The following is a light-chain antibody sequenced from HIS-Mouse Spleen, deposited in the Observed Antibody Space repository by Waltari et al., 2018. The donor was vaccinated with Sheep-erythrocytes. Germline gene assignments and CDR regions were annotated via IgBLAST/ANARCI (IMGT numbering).Light chain of an antibody. Sequence: QSALTQPASVSGSPGQSITISCTGTSSDVGSYNLVSWYQQHPGKAPKLMIYEGSNRPSGVSKRFSGSKSGNTASLTISGLQAEDEADYYCSSYTSSSTLVFGTGTKVTVL. V-gene: IGLV2-14*02. CDR2: EGS. CDR1: SSDVGSYNL. CDR3: SSYTSSSTLV. J-gene: IGLJ1*01.